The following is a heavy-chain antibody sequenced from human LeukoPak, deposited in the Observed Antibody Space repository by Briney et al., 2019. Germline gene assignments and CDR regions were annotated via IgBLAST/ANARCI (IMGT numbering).Heavy chain of an antibody. J-gene: IGHJ3*02. CDR2: VYYSGST. CDR3: ARVGDTAMVTYAFDI. CDR1: GDSISSRSDF. V-gene: IGHV4-39*07. D-gene: IGHD5-18*01. Sequence: SETLSLTCSVSGDSISSRSDFWGWIRQPPGKGLEWIGSVYYSGSTYYSPSLKSRVTVSVDTSKNQFSLKLSSVTAADTAVYYCARVGDTAMVTYAFDIWGQGTMVTVSS.